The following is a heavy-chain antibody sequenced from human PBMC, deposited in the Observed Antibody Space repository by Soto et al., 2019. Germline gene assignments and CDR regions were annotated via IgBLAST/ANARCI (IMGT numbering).Heavy chain of an antibody. CDR2: IWYDGSNK. CDR1: GFTFSNYG. D-gene: IGHD2-2*01. Sequence: QVQLVESGGGVVQPGRSLRLSCAASGFTFSNYGMHWVRQTPGKGLEWVAVIWYDGSNKFYADSVKGRFTISKDNSRDTLYLQMNSLRADDTAVYYCARDQSSALFPAAIDYWGQGTLVTVSS. J-gene: IGHJ4*02. CDR3: ARDQSSALFPAAIDY. V-gene: IGHV3-33*01.